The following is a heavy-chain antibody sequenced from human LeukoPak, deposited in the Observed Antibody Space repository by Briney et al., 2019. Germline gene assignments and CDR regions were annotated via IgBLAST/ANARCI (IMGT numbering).Heavy chain of an antibody. CDR1: GFTFNNYA. CDR2: ISGFGGST. D-gene: IGHD6-13*01. J-gene: IGHJ4*02. V-gene: IGHV3-23*01. CDR3: ARRSGSSWSSFDY. Sequence: GGSLRLSCAASGFTFNNYAMNWVRQAPRKGLEWVSGISGFGGSTYYAPSVKGRLTISRDNFGNMLYLHLDSLRVEDTAIYYCARRSGSSWSSFDYWGQGALVTVSS.